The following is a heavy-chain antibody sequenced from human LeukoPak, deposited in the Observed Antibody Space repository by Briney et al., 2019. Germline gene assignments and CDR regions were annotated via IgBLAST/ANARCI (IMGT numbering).Heavy chain of an antibody. CDR3: ARGTSQGYCGGGDCYGAFDI. J-gene: IGHJ3*02. Sequence: GGSLRLSCAASGFTFRSYAIHWVRQAPGKGLEWVAVISYDGSKKDYADSVKGRFTISRDNSKSTMYVQMSSLRAEDTALYYCARGTSQGYCGGGDCYGAFDIWGQGTMVIVSS. CDR1: GFTFRSYA. V-gene: IGHV3-30-3*01. D-gene: IGHD2-15*01. CDR2: ISYDGSKK.